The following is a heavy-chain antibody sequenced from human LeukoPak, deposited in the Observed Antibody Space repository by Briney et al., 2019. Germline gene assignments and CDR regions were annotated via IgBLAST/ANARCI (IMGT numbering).Heavy chain of an antibody. CDR2: INPTGTGT. Sequence: ASVKVSCKASGYTFSNYYMHWVRQPPGQGLEWMGLINPTGTGTNYAQKFRGRVILTRDTSTTTVYMELSSRRSEDSAVYYCAREESGGYFDYWGQGTGVTVSS. V-gene: IGHV1-46*01. CDR1: GYTFSNYY. D-gene: IGHD2-8*02. J-gene: IGHJ4*02. CDR3: AREESGGYFDY.